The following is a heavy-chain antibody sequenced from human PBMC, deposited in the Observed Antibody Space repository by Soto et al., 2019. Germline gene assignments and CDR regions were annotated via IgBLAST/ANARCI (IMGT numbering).Heavy chain of an antibody. V-gene: IGHV4-59*01. CDR1: GGSISSYY. CDR2: IYYSGST. D-gene: IGHD2-15*01. Sequence: QVQLQESGPGLVKPSETLSLTCTVSGGSISSYYWSWIRQPPGKGLEWIGYIYYSGSTNYNPSLKRRVTTSVDTSKNQFSLRLRSVTAADTAVYYCARDCSGGSCSDAFDIWGQGTMVTVSS. CDR3: ARDCSGGSCSDAFDI. J-gene: IGHJ3*02.